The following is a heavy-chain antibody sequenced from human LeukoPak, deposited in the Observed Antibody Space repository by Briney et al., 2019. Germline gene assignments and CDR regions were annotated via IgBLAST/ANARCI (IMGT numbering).Heavy chain of an antibody. V-gene: IGHV3-21*01. D-gene: IGHD3-10*01. Sequence: PGGSLRLSCAASGFTFSSYSMNWVRQAPGKGLEWVSSISSSSSYIYYADSVKGRFTISRDNDKNSLYLQMNSLRAEDTAVYYCARDPGYYGSGKSDYWGQGTLVTVSS. CDR1: GFTFSSYS. J-gene: IGHJ4*02. CDR2: ISSSSSYI. CDR3: ARDPGYYGSGKSDY.